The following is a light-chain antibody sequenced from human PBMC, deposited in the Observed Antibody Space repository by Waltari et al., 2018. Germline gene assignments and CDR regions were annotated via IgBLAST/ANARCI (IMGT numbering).Light chain of an antibody. V-gene: IGKV1-39*01. Sequence: DIQMTQSPSSLSASVGEGVTITCRATQSISTYLNWYQQKPGKAPNLLIFAASTLHSGVPSRFSGSGSGTDFTLTISSLQPEDFATYYCQQSYNTPHTFGQGSKLEIK. J-gene: IGKJ2*01. CDR3: QQSYNTPHT. CDR2: AAS. CDR1: QSISTY.